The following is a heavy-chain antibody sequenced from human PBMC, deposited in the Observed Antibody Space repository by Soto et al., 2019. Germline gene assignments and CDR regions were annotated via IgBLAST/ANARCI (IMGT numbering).Heavy chain of an antibody. CDR1: GGSISSSSYY. J-gene: IGHJ6*02. CDR3: ARAQGNYYYYGMNV. Sequence: QLQLQESGPGLVKPSETLSLTCTVSGGSISSSSYYWGWIRQPPGKGLEWIGSIYYSGRTYYNPSPKSRLPISVDTSKNQFSLKLSSVTAADTAVYYCARAQGNYYYYGMNVWGQGTTVTVSS. V-gene: IGHV4-39*01. CDR2: IYYSGRT.